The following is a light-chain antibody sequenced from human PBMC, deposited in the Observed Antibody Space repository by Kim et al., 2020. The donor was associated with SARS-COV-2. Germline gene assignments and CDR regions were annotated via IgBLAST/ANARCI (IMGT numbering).Light chain of an antibody. CDR3: QQYKSYSPWT. V-gene: IGKV1-5*01. Sequence: DIQMTQSPSTLSASVGDRVTITCRASQSISSWLAWYQQKPGKAPKLLVYDASSLQSGVPSRFSGSGSGTEFTLTISSMQPDDFATYYCQQYKSYSPWTFGQGTKLEI. CDR2: DAS. J-gene: IGKJ1*01. CDR1: QSISSW.